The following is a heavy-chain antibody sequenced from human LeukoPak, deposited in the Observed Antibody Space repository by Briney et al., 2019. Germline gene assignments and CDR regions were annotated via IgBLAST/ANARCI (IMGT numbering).Heavy chain of an antibody. J-gene: IGHJ6*02. CDR1: GPSLSLNY. Sequence: SETLSLTCNVSGPSLSLNYWSWIRQSPGKGLEWIGNIYYSGSTYYNPSLKSRVTISVDTSKNQFSLKLSSVTAADTAVYYCASPLNYDSSGYFSYYYYGMDVWGQGTTVTVSS. CDR2: IYYSGST. V-gene: IGHV4-59*08. CDR3: ASPLNYDSSGYFSYYYYGMDV. D-gene: IGHD3-22*01.